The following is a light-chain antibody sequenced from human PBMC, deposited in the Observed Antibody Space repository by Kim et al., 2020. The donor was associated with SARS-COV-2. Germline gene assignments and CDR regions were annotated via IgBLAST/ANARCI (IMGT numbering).Light chain of an antibody. J-gene: IGKJ5*01. CDR2: DAS. Sequence: PGYSSTPSCRPTQSLSSYFAWYQQQPGQAPRLLIYDASNRATRIPAMFSGSGSGTDFTLTISSLEPEDFAVYYCQQRSNWPPITFGQGTRLEIK. V-gene: IGKV3-11*01. CDR1: QSLSSY. CDR3: QQRSNWPPIT.